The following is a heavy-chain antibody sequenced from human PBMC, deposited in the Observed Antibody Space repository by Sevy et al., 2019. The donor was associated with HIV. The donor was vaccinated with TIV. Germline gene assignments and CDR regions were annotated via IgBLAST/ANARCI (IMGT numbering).Heavy chain of an antibody. Sequence: GGSLRLSCRTSGFNLGDYVMIWFRQAPGKGLDWVGFIRGKAYGETTEYAASVKGRVTISRDESKGIAYLKMNGLKIEDTARYYCTRATYYNDSGSYYGMDVWGQGTTVTVSS. CDR3: TRATYYNDSGSYYGMDV. V-gene: IGHV3-49*03. D-gene: IGHD3-10*01. CDR1: GFNLGDYV. J-gene: IGHJ6*02. CDR2: IRGKAYGETT.